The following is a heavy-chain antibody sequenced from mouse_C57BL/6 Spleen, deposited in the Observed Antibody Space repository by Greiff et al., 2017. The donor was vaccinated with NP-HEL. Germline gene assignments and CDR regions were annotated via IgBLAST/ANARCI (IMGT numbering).Heavy chain of an antibody. CDR3: ARAGYYGSRDY. Sequence: VQLQQSGASVKISCKASGYAFSSYWMNWVKQRPGKGLEWIGQIYPGDGDTNYNGKFKGKATLTADKSSSTAYMQLSSLTSEDSAVYFCARAGYYGSRDYWGQGTTLTVSS. V-gene: IGHV1-80*01. J-gene: IGHJ2*01. CDR2: IYPGDGDT. D-gene: IGHD1-1*01. CDR1: GYAFSSYW.